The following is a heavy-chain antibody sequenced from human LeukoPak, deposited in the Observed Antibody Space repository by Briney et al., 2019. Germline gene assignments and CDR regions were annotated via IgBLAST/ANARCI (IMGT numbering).Heavy chain of an antibody. CDR2: LYSGGDI. V-gene: IGHV3-53*01. Sequence: GGSLTLSCAVSGFTITTNYMSWVRQAPGKGLEWVSILYSGGDIYYADSVRGRFTISRDNSRNTLFLQMNTLRVEDSAVYYCARDRASPGSWYFDLWGRGTLVTVSS. CDR1: GFTITTNY. D-gene: IGHD3-10*01. CDR3: ARDRASPGSWYFDL. J-gene: IGHJ2*01.